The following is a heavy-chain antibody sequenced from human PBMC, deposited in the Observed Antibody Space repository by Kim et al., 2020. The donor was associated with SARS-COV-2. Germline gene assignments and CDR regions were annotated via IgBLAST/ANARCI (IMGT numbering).Heavy chain of an antibody. Sequence: GGSLRLSCAASGFTFSSYGMHWVRQAPGKGLEWVAVIWYDGSNKYYADSVKGRFTISRDNSKNTLYLQMNSLRAEDTAVYYCARDGDGLYGMDVWGQGTTVTVSS. V-gene: IGHV3-33*01. CDR2: IWYDGSNK. J-gene: IGHJ6*02. CDR3: ARDGDGLYGMDV. D-gene: IGHD7-27*01. CDR1: GFTFSSYG.